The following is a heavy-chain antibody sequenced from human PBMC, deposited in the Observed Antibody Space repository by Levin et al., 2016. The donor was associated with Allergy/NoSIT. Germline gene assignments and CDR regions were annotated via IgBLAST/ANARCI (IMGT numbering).Heavy chain of an antibody. Sequence: GGSLRLSCVGSGFNFGSFGMNWVRQAPGKGLEWLAVIWYNGENKYYADSVKGRFTISRDNAKKSLYLQMNSLRAEDTAVYYCAREKRGFDYWGQGTLVTVSS. CDR2: IWYNGENK. CDR1: GFNFGSFG. V-gene: IGHV3-33*01. D-gene: IGHD5-24*01. J-gene: IGHJ4*02. CDR3: AREKRGFDY.